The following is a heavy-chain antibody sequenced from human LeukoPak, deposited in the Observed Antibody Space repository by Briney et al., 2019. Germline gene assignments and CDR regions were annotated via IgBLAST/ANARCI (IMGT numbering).Heavy chain of an antibody. Sequence: PSETRSLTCTVSGGSMSTKYWSWIRQPPGKGPEWIGYVYYSGSTGYNPSLKSRVTISVDTSKSQFSLRLRSLTAADTAVYFCARGPRTDAFDIWGQGTMVTVSS. CDR1: GGSMSTKY. CDR3: ARGPRTDAFDI. V-gene: IGHV4-59*01. CDR2: VYYSGST. J-gene: IGHJ3*02. D-gene: IGHD1-14*01.